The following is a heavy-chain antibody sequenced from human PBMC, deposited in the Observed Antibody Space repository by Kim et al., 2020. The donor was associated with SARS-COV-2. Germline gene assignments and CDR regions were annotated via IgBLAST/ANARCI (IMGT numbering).Heavy chain of an antibody. V-gene: IGHV4-39*07. Sequence: SETLSLTCTLSGASISGSSDYWGWIRQPPGKGLEWIGSVFFRGNTYYNPSLKSRAIISVDTSKNQFSLTLSSVTAADTAVYFCARDREVRAYSYGFLDS. CDR3: ARDREVRAYSYGFLDS. CDR1: GASISGSSDY. D-gene: IGHD5-18*01. J-gene: IGHJ5*01. CDR2: VFFRGNT.